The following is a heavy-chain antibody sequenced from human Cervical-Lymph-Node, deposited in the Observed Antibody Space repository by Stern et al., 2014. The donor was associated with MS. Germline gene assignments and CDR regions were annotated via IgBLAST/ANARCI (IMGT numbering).Heavy chain of an antibody. D-gene: IGHD4-11*01. CDR3: ARTTTINKGEDY. Sequence: QVTLRESGPALVKPTQTLTLTCTFSGFSLSTSGMCVSWIRQPPGQALEWLALIDWDADKNYSTSLKTRLTISTDTSTNQLGLKLTDMDPMDTATYYCARTTTINKGEDYWGQGTLVTVSS. CDR1: GFSLSTSGMC. V-gene: IGHV2-70*01. CDR2: IDWDADK. J-gene: IGHJ4*02.